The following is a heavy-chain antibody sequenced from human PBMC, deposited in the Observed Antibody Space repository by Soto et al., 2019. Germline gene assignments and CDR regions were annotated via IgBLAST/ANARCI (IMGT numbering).Heavy chain of an antibody. V-gene: IGHV1-18*01. CDR3: ARDRGVIGPQFFGY. D-gene: IGHD3-3*01. CDR2: ISAYNGNT. CDR1: GYTFTSYG. J-gene: IGHJ4*02. Sequence: ASVKVSCKASGYTFTSYGISWVRQAPGQGLEWMGWISAYNGNTNYAQKLQGRVTMTTDTSTSTAYMELRSLGSDDTAVYYCARDRGVIGPQFFGYWGQGTLVTVSS.